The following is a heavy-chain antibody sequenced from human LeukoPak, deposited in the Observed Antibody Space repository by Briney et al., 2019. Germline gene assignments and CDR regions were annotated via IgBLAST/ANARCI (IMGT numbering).Heavy chain of an antibody. V-gene: IGHV4-39*07. D-gene: IGHD3-9*01. CDR3: AGVDRYFDCPSV. Sequence: SETLSLTCTVSGASISSSSYNWGWIRQPPGKGLEWIGHIYASGSTNYNPSLKSRVTISVDASKNQFSLKLNSVTAADTAVYYCAGVDRYFDCPSVWGQGTLVTVSS. CDR1: GASISSSSYN. J-gene: IGHJ4*02. CDR2: IYASGST.